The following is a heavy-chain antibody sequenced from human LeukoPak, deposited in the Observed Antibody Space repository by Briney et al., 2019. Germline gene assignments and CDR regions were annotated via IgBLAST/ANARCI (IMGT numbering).Heavy chain of an antibody. Sequence: PGGSLRLSCAVSGLTFSNFKMNWVRQAPGKGLEWVSYISDSGRTTFYADSVKGRFTISRDNAKSSLYLQMSSLRVEDTAVYYCARENYDLLTGYATLKWFDPWGQGTLVTVSS. V-gene: IGHV3-48*03. CDR1: GLTFSNFK. J-gene: IGHJ5*02. CDR2: ISDSGRTT. CDR3: ARENYDLLTGYATLKWFDP. D-gene: IGHD3-9*01.